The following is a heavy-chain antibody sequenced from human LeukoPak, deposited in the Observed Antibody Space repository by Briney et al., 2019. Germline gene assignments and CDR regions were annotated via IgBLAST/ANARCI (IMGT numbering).Heavy chain of an antibody. D-gene: IGHD1-26*01. Sequence: GGSLRLSCAASGFTFSNYAMSWVRQAPGKGLEWVSAISSSSSYIYYADSVKGRFTISRDNAKNSLYLQMNSLRAEDTAVYYCASYPYSGSYFVDYWGQGTLVTVSS. CDR1: GFTFSNYA. V-gene: IGHV3-21*01. CDR2: ISSSSSYI. J-gene: IGHJ4*02. CDR3: ASYPYSGSYFVDY.